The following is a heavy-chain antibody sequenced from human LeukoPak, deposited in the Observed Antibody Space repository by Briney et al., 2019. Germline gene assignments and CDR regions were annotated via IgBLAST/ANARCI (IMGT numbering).Heavy chain of an antibody. Sequence: GASVKVSCKVSGYTLTKLSMHWVRQAPGKGLEWMGSFDPEDGKRIYAQKLQGRVTMTEDTSTDTAFMGLSSLRSEDTAVYYCATDRDYYESSGSPLTDWGQGTLVTVSS. J-gene: IGHJ4*02. CDR3: ATDRDYYESSGSPLTD. CDR2: FDPEDGKR. D-gene: IGHD3-22*01. V-gene: IGHV1-24*01. CDR1: GYTLTKLS.